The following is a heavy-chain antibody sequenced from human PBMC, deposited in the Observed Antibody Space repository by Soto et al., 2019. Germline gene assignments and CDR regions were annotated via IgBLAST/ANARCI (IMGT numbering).Heavy chain of an antibody. CDR2: IYWDDDK. CDR3: AHRRTGVSPWYYGDFDY. CDR1: GFSLSTSGVG. D-gene: IGHD3-10*01. Sequence: QITLRESGPTLVKPTQTLTLTCTFSGFSLSTSGVGVGWIRQPPGKALEWLVFIYWDDDKRYSPSLSSSLAITKVTSKIQVVLTMTNVDPMDTATYFCAHRRTGVSPWYYGDFDYWGQGTLVTVSS. J-gene: IGHJ4*02. V-gene: IGHV2-5*02.